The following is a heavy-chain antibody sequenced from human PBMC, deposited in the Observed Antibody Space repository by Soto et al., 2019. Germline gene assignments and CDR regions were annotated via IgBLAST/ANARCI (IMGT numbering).Heavy chain of an antibody. CDR3: ARDLEKDGYNYDALDM. CDR1: GFTFSSYG. Sequence: QVQLVESRGGVVQPGRSLRLSCAASGFTFSSYGMHWVRQAPGQGLEWVSFIWYDGSNKYYADSVKGRFTISRDNSKNTLYLQMNSMRVDDTAVYYCARDLEKDGYNYDALDMWGQGTMVTVSS. J-gene: IGHJ3*02. CDR2: IWYDGSNK. D-gene: IGHD5-12*01. V-gene: IGHV3-33*08.